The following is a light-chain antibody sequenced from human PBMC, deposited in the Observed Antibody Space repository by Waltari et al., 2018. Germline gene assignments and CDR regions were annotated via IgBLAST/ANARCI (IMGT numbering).Light chain of an antibody. CDR1: SSDVGHYNY. CDR2: EVT. V-gene: IGLV2-14*01. J-gene: IGLJ2*01. Sequence: QSALTQPASVSGTPGQSITISCTGTSSDVGHYNYVSSYQQHSGKAPKLTIYEVTNRPSGVSDRFSASKSGNTASLTISGLQTEDEADYYCSSFTTSHTLLFGGGTKLTV. CDR3: SSFTTSHTLL.